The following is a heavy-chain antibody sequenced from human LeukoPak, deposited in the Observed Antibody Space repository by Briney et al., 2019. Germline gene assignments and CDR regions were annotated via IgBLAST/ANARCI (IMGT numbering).Heavy chain of an antibody. CDR2: ISYDGSNK. V-gene: IGHV3-30*04. J-gene: IGHJ4*02. CDR3: ARDRLRYFDWLLYSYYFDY. Sequence: GRSLRLSCAASGFTFSSYAMHWVRQAPGKGLEWVAVISYDGSNKYYADSVKGRFTISRDNSKNTLYLQMNSLRAEDTAVYYCARDRLRYFDWLLYSYYFDYWGQGTPVTVSS. CDR1: GFTFSSYA. D-gene: IGHD3-9*01.